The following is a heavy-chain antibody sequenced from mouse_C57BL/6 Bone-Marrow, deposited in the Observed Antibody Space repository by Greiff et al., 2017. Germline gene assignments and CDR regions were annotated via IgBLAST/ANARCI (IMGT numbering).Heavy chain of an antibody. Sequence: EVKLMESGGGLVKPGGSLKLSCAASGFTFSDYGMHWVRQAPEKGLAWVAYISSGSSTIYYADTVKGRFTISRDNAKNTLFLQMTSRRSEDTAMYYCAVYYYGSRKYFDVWGTGTTVTVSS. CDR2: ISSGSSTI. CDR3: AVYYYGSRKYFDV. D-gene: IGHD1-1*01. CDR1: GFTFSDYG. J-gene: IGHJ1*03. V-gene: IGHV5-17*01.